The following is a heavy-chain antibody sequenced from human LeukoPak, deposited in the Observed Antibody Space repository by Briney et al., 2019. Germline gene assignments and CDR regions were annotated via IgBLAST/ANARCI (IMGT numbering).Heavy chain of an antibody. J-gene: IGHJ5*02. CDR3: ARDQIYCSSTSCYGGAGWFDP. D-gene: IGHD2-2*01. V-gene: IGHV3-11*01. Sequence: GGSLRLSCVASGFTFSDYYMSWIRQAPGKGLEWVSYISNSGTSIYYADSVKGRFTISRDNAKNSLYLQMNSLRAEDTAVYYCARDQIYCSSTSCYGGAGWFDPWGQGILVTVSS. CDR1: GFTFSDYY. CDR2: ISNSGTSI.